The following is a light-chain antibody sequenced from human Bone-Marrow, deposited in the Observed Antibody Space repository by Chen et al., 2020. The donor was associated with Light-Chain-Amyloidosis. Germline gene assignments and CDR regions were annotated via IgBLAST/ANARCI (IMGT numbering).Light chain of an antibody. Sequence: QSALTQPASVSGSPGQSITISCTGTSSDVGGDNHVSWYQQHPDKAPKLMIYEFTNRPSGVTDRFSGSRSDNTASLTISGLQTEDEADYFCSSYTIINTLVFESGTRVTVL. CDR1: SSDVGGDNH. CDR3: SSYTIINTLV. J-gene: IGLJ1*01. V-gene: IGLV2-14*01. CDR2: EFT.